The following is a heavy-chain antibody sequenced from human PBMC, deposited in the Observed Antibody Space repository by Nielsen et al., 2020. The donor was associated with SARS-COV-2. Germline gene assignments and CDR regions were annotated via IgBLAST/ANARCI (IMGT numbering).Heavy chain of an antibody. Sequence: GESLKISCAASGFTFSYAYMSWVRQAPGKGLEWVGRIKSKIDGETIDYAAPVKGRFTVSRDDSKNTLYLQMNSLKTEDTAVYYCTTDETNFDYFDYWGQGTQVTVSS. V-gene: IGHV3-15*01. CDR1: GFTFSYAY. CDR3: TTDETNFDYFDY. J-gene: IGHJ4*02. D-gene: IGHD3-9*01. CDR2: IKSKIDGETI.